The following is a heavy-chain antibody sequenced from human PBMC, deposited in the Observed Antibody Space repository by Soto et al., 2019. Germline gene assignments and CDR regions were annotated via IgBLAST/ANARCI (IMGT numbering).Heavy chain of an antibody. Sequence: SETLSLTCTVSGGSISSSSYYWGWIRQPPGKGLEWIGSIYYSGSTYYNPSLKSRVTISVDTSKNQFSLKLSSVTAADTAVYYCASSRDCSGGSCYSRVDWFDPRGHSTLVTAPQ. J-gene: IGHJ5*02. CDR3: ASSRDCSGGSCYSRVDWFDP. D-gene: IGHD2-15*01. CDR1: GGSISSSSYY. CDR2: IYYSGST. V-gene: IGHV4-39*01.